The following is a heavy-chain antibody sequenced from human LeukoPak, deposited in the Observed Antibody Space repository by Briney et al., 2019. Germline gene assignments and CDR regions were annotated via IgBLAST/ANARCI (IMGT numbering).Heavy chain of an antibody. Sequence: RTSETLLLTCSVPGGSISSYYWSWIRQPPGKGLEWIGHIYNGVSTNYNRTFRRRVTRSVDTSKNQFSLKLSSVTAADTAVYYCARYKYLPVKYYDSSNDAFDIWGQGTMVTVSS. CDR1: GGSISSYY. J-gene: IGHJ3*02. CDR3: ARYKYLPVKYYDSSNDAFDI. D-gene: IGHD3-22*01. CDR2: IYNGVST. V-gene: IGHV4-59*08.